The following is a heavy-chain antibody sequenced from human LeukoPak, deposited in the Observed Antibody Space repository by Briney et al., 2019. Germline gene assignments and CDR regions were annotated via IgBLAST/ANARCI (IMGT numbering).Heavy chain of an antibody. J-gene: IGHJ4*02. V-gene: IGHV3-33*01. CDR3: ARGGLTIAEATTSWYLDY. CDR1: GFTFSTYG. CDR2: TWYDGSNK. D-gene: IGHD1-26*01. Sequence: GGSLRLSCAASGFTFSTYGMHWVRQAQAKGLEWVALTWYDGSNKNYADSVKGRFTISRDNSENTLYLQMNSLRGEDTAVYYCARGGLTIAEATTSWYLDYWGQGTLVTVSS.